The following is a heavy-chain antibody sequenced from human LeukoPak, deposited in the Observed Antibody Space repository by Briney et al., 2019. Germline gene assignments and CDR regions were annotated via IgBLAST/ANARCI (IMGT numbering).Heavy chain of an antibody. J-gene: IGHJ6*03. CDR3: ARRAPGYCITTSCPDTYYYYYYMDV. CDR2: IKQDGSET. D-gene: IGHD2-2*01. Sequence: QPGGSLRLSCAASGFAFSSSWMSWVRQAPGKGLEWVANIKQDGSETYYVDSLKGRFTVSRDNAKNSVYLQMNNLRAEDAAVYYCARRAPGYCITTSCPDTYYYYYYMDVWGKGTTVTVS. CDR1: GFAFSSSW. V-gene: IGHV3-7*01.